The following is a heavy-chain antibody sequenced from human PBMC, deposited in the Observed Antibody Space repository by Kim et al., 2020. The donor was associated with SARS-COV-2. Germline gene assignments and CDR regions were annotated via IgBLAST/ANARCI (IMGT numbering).Heavy chain of an antibody. CDR2: T. V-gene: IGHV4-31*02. CDR3: AREGEYSYGDY. D-gene: IGHD5-18*01. J-gene: IGHJ4*02. Sequence: TYYNPSLKSRVTMSVDTSKNQVSLKLSSVTAADTPVYYCAREGEYSYGDYWGQGTLVTVSS.